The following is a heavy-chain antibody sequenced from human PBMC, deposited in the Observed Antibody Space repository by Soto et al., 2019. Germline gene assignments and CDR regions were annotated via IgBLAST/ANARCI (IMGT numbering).Heavy chain of an antibody. V-gene: IGHV1-69*13. Sequence: SVKVSCKAFGGAFSSNAISWMRQAPGQGLEWIGTISPIFGSAAYAQRFQGRVTITADVPTTTVYMELSSLTSEDTAVYYCARAKSLGGVWGTYRPPNYFDYWGQGALVTVSS. CDR1: GGAFSSNA. J-gene: IGHJ4*02. CDR3: ARAKSLGGVWGTYRPPNYFDY. D-gene: IGHD3-16*02. CDR2: ISPIFGSA.